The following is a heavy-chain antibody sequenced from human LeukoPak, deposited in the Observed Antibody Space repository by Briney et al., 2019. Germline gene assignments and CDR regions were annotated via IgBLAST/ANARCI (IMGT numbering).Heavy chain of an antibody. CDR1: GGSISSSSYY. CDR2: IYYSGST. V-gene: IGHV4-39*01. Sequence: PSETLSLTCTVSGGSISSSSYYWGWIRQPPGKGLEWIGSIYYSGSTYYNPSLKSRVTISVDTSKNQFSLKLSSVTAADTAVYYCARGWVDAGAPGSEIFDYWGQGTLVTVSS. CDR3: ARGWVDAGAPGSEIFDY. D-gene: IGHD1-26*01. J-gene: IGHJ4*02.